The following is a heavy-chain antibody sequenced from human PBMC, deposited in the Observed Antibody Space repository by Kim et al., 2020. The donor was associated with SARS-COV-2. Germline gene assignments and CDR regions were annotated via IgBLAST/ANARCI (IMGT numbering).Heavy chain of an antibody. J-gene: IGHJ3*02. CDR3: AKDKGGNSAFDI. Sequence: GGSLRLSCAASGFTFDDYAMHWVRQAPGKGLEWVSGISWNSGSIGYADSVKGRFTISRDNAKNSLYLQMNSLRAEDTALYYCAKDKGGNSAFDIWGQGTMVTVSS. CDR2: ISWNSGSI. CDR1: GFTFDDYA. V-gene: IGHV3-9*01. D-gene: IGHD2-15*01.